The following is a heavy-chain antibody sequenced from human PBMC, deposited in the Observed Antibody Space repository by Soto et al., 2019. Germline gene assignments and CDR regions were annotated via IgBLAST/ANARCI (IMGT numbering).Heavy chain of an antibody. Sequence: SVKVSCKASGGTFSSYAISWVRQAPGQGLEWMGGIIPIFGTANYAQKFQGRVTITADESTSTAYMELSSLRSEDTAVYYCASKRSSSSDGYYGMDVWGQGTTATVSS. D-gene: IGHD6-6*01. V-gene: IGHV1-69*13. CDR3: ASKRSSSSDGYYGMDV. CDR2: IIPIFGTA. J-gene: IGHJ6*02. CDR1: GGTFSSYA.